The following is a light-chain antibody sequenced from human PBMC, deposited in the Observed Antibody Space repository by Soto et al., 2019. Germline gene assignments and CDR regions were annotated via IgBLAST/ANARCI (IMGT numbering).Light chain of an antibody. J-gene: IGLJ1*01. CDR3: SSYTSSNTYV. V-gene: IGLV2-14*03. CDR2: DVS. Sequence: SVLTQPASVSGSPGQSITISCTGTISDVSGYNFVSWYQQYPGKAPKLMIYDVSNRPSGVSNRFSGSKSGNTASLTISGLQAEDEADYYCSSYTSSNTYVFGAGTRSPS. CDR1: ISDVSGYNF.